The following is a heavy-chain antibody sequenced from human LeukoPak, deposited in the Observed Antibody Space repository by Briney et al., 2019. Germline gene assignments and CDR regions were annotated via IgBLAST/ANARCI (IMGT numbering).Heavy chain of an antibody. D-gene: IGHD3-3*02. CDR3: ARNDHFWSGYYRY. J-gene: IGHJ4*02. CDR2: INHSGST. CDR1: GVSFSGYY. Sequence: SETLSLTCAVYGVSFSGYYWSWIRQPPGKGREWIGEINHSGSTNYNPSLKSRVTISADTSKNKFSLKLSSAHAAATAVYYCARNDHFWSGYYRYWGQGTLVTVSS. V-gene: IGHV4-34*01.